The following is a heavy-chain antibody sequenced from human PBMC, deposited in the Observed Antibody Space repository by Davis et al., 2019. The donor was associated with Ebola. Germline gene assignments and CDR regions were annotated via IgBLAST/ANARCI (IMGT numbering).Heavy chain of an antibody. Sequence: GESLKISCAASGFTFSSYGMHWVRQAPGKGLEWVAVLWYDGRNKYYVDSVKGRFTISRDNSKNTLYLQMNSLRAEDTAVYYCARDRAERWFDPWGQGTLVTVSS. V-gene: IGHV3-33*01. D-gene: IGHD3-10*01. CDR1: GFTFSSYG. CDR3: ARDRAERWFDP. CDR2: LWYDGRNK. J-gene: IGHJ5*02.